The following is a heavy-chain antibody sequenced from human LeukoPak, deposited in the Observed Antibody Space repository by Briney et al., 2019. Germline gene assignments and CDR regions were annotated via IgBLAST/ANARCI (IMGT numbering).Heavy chain of an antibody. CDR3: ARDFTYYHDSSGYYFYY. CDR2: IIPIFGTA. CDR1: GGTFSSYA. V-gene: IGHV1-69*13. D-gene: IGHD3-22*01. Sequence: ASVKVSCKASGGTFSSYAISWVRQAPGQGLEWMGGIIPIFGTANYAQKFQGRVTITADESTSTAYMELSSLRSEDTAVYYCARDFTYYHDSSGYYFYYWGQGTLVTVSS. J-gene: IGHJ4*02.